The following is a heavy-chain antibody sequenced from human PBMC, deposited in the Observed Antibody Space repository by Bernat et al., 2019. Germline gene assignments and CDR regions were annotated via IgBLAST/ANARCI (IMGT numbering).Heavy chain of an antibody. CDR2: ISRTRDRT. J-gene: IGHJ2*01. CDR3: AKDGLRVSAYWYFDL. V-gene: IGHV3-23*04. Sequence: EVQLVESGGGLVKPGGSLRLSCAASGFTFSFFAMGWVRQAPGKGLEWVSAISRTRDRTDYADSVKGRFTVSRDNSKNTLYLQMNSLRAEDTAIYYCAKDGLRVSAYWYFDLWDRGALVTVSS. D-gene: IGHD4/OR15-4a*01. CDR1: GFTFSFFA.